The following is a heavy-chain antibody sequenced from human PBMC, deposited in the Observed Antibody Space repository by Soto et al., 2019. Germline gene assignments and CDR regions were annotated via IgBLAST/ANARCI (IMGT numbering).Heavy chain of an antibody. V-gene: IGHV3-23*01. Sequence: EVQVLQSGGGLIQPGGSLRLSCAASGFTFSSYAMTWVRQAPEKGLEWVSIISGSGGSTYYADSVKGRFTISRDNYKNTLFLQMSSLRVEDTAIYYCATLRGNYYSISGNSALDYWGQGTPVTVSS. CDR3: ATLRGNYYSISGNSALDY. CDR2: ISGSGGST. D-gene: IGHD3-10*01. CDR1: GFTFSSYA. J-gene: IGHJ4*02.